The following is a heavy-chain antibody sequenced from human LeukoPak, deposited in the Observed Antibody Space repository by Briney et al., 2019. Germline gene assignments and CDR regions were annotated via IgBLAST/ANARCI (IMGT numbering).Heavy chain of an antibody. CDR1: GFTFSDYY. J-gene: IGHJ4*02. CDR2: ISSSGSTI. CDR3: TRLSAMLRGPEPIYYFDS. Sequence: GGSLRLSCAASGFTFSDYYMSWIRQAPGKGLEWVSYISSSGSTIYYADSVKGRFTISRDNAKNSLYQQMNSLRAEDTAVYYCTRLSAMLRGPEPIYYFDSWGQGTLVTVSS. V-gene: IGHV3-11*04. D-gene: IGHD1-14*01.